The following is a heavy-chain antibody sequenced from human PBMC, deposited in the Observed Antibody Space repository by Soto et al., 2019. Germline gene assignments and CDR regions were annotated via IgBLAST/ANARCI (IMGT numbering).Heavy chain of an antibody. CDR3: ARHDDQFGVYPFDF. J-gene: IGHJ4*02. CDR2: IYYSGST. CDR1: GGSISSHY. Sequence: ASETLSLTCTVSGGSISSHYWSWIRQPPGKGLEWIGYIYYSGSTNYNPSLKSRVTISVDTSKNQFSLKLSSVTAADTAVYYCARHDDQFGVYPFDFGAKGTWVTVSS. V-gene: IGHV4-59*08. D-gene: IGHD3-10*01.